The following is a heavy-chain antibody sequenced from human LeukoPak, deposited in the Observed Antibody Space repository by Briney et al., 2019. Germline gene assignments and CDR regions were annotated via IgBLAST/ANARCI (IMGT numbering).Heavy chain of an antibody. V-gene: IGHV1-2*06. CDR1: GYSFTGYY. Sequence: SVKVSCKTSGYSFTGYYIHWVRQAPGQGLEWMGRINPNSGGPSYGQKFQGTVTMTRDTSISTAYLELSNLRSDDTAAYYCVSGYSYGFYFDYWGQGSLVTVSS. CDR3: VSGYSYGFYFDY. CDR2: INPNSGGP. J-gene: IGHJ4*02. D-gene: IGHD5-18*01.